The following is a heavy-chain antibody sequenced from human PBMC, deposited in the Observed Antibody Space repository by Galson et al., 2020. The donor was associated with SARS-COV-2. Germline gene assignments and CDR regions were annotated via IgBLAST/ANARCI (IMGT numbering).Heavy chain of an antibody. CDR3: ARVTVTTVLHYYYYLDV. CDR1: GYTFTSYG. J-gene: IGHJ6*03. CDR2: ISAYNGNT. Sequence: GESLKISCKASGYTFTSYGISWVRQAPGQGLEWMGWISAYNGNTNYAQKLQGRVTMTTDTSTSTAYMELRSLRSDDTAVYYCARVTVTTVLHYYYYLDVWGKGTTVTVSS. D-gene: IGHD4-17*01. V-gene: IGHV1-18*01.